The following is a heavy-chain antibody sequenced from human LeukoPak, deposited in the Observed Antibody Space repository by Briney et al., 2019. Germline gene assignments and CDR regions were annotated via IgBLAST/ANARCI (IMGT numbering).Heavy chain of an antibody. CDR1: GYTFTSYY. CDR2: INPSGGST. V-gene: IGHV1-46*01. D-gene: IGHD7-27*01. Sequence: GASVKVSCKASGYTFTSYYMHWVRQAPGQGLEWMGIINPSGGSTSYAQKFQGRVTMTRDTSTSTVYMELSSLRSEDTAVYYCARDHNTDWGDDDTTTFYYYYDMDVWGQGTTVTVSS. J-gene: IGHJ6*02. CDR3: ARDHNTDWGDDDTTTFYYYYDMDV.